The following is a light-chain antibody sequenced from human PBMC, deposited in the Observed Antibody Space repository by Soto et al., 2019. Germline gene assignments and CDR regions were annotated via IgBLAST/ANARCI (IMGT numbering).Light chain of an antibody. CDR3: QQYVSSNRWP. Sequence: EIVLTQSPGTLSLSPGERATLSCRASQSVSSSYLAWYQQKPGQAPRLLIYGASSRATGIPDRLSGSGSGTDFTLTISRLEPEDFAVYYSQQYVSSNRWPFAQGTNVEI. J-gene: IGKJ1*01. CDR1: QSVSSSY. V-gene: IGKV3-20*01. CDR2: GAS.